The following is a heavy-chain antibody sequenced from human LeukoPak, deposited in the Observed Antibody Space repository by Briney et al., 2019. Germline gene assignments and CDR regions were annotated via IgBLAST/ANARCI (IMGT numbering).Heavy chain of an antibody. CDR1: GGTFSSYA. J-gene: IGHJ5*02. CDR2: IIPIFGTA. D-gene: IGHD3-3*01. V-gene: IGHV1-69*05. Sequence: SVKVSCKASGGTFSSYAISWVRQAPGQGLEWMGGIIPIFGTANYAQKFQGRVTITTDESTSTAYMELSSLRSEDTAVYYCARATFSDDFWSGYFNWFDPWGQGTLVTVSS. CDR3: ARATFSDDFWSGYFNWFDP.